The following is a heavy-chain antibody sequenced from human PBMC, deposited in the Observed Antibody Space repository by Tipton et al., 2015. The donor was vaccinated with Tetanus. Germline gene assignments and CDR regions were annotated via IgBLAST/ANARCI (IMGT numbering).Heavy chain of an antibody. Sequence: TLSLTCTVSGGSISSGDYYWSWVRQRPAKGLEWIGYFYHRGFTYYNPSLKSRVTISLDTSTSQFSLRLTSVTAADTAVYYCTRGGISGDYYSDYWGQGTLVTVSS. CDR3: TRGGISGDYYSDY. J-gene: IGHJ4*02. CDR1: GGSISSGDYY. D-gene: IGHD1-14*01. V-gene: IGHV4-30-4*08. CDR2: FYHRGFT.